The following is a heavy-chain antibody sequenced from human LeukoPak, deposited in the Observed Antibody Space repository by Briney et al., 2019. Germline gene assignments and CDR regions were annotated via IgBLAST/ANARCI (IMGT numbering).Heavy chain of an antibody. Sequence: SETLSFTCAVYGGSFSGYYWNWIRQPPGKGPEWIGEINHSGSTNYNPSLKSRVTISVDTSKNQFSLKLSSVTAADTAVYYCARTVAGSGKAVDYWGQGTLVTVSS. CDR3: ARTVAGSGKAVDY. CDR2: INHSGST. V-gene: IGHV4-34*01. CDR1: GGSFSGYY. D-gene: IGHD3-10*01. J-gene: IGHJ4*02.